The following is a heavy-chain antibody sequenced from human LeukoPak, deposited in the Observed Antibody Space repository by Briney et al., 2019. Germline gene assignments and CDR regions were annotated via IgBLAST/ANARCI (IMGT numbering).Heavy chain of an antibody. CDR3: ARETYGSGSYFDY. D-gene: IGHD3-10*01. V-gene: IGHV1-2*04. Sequence: GAPVKVSCKASGYTVTGYYMHGWGQAPGQRREGMGWINPNRGDTNYAQKFQGWVTMTRDTSISKAYMELSRLRSDDTAVYYCARETYGSGSYFDYWGQGTLVTVSS. CDR2: INPNRGDT. J-gene: IGHJ4*02. CDR1: GYTVTGYY.